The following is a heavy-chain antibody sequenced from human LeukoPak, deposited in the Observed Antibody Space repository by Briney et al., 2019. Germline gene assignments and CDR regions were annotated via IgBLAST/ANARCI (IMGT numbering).Heavy chain of an antibody. V-gene: IGHV4-59*01. CDR1: GDSTNTYF. CDR3: ASKSTDHGELRFDY. D-gene: IGHD4-17*01. CDR2: IYYTGTT. J-gene: IGHJ4*02. Sequence: SETLSLTCTLSGDSTNTYFWSWIRQSPGKGLEWIGYIYYTGTTNYNPSLKSRVTISVDTSKNQFSLKVNSVTAADTSVYYCASKSTDHGELRFDYWGQGTLVTVSS.